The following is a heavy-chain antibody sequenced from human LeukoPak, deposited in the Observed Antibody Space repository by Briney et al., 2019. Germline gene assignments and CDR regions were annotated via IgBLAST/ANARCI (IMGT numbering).Heavy chain of an antibody. CDR2: IYCTRHN. J-gene: IGHJ5*02. Sequence: SETLSLTCTVSGGSVSSSTYYWGWIRQPPGKGLEWIANIYCTRHNYYNPSLKIRVTISVDTSKNHFSLNLNSVTAADTAVYYCARQQCNGGSCYSRAIWFDPWGQGTLVSVS. CDR1: GGSVSSSTYY. CDR3: ARQQCNGGSCYSRAIWFDP. V-gene: IGHV4-39*01. D-gene: IGHD2-15*01.